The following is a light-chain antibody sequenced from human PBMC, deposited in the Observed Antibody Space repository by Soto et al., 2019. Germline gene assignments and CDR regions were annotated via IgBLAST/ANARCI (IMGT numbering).Light chain of an antibody. CDR1: QSISTW. V-gene: IGKV1-5*03. J-gene: IGKJ1*01. CDR2: KAS. CDR3: QQYNSYSTT. Sequence: DIQMTQSPSTLSASVVDRVTITCRASQSISTWLAWYQQKPGKAPKLLIYKASSLESGVPSRFSGSGSGTEFTLTISSLQPDDFATYYCQQYNSYSTTFGQGTKVDI.